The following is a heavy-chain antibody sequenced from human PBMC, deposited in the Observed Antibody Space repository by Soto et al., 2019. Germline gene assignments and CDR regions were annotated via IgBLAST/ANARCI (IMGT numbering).Heavy chain of an antibody. V-gene: IGHV1-46*01. CDR1: GYTFTSYY. CDR3: AREKYIVGVPAASHVGGDAFDI. CDR2: LNPSGGST. J-gene: IGHJ3*02. Sequence: ASVKVSCKASGYTFTSYYMHWVRQAPGQGLEGMGILNPSGGSTSYAQKFQGRGTMTRDKSKSTVYMERSSLRSEDTAVYYCAREKYIVGVPAASHVGGDAFDIWGQGTMVTVSS. D-gene: IGHD2-2*01.